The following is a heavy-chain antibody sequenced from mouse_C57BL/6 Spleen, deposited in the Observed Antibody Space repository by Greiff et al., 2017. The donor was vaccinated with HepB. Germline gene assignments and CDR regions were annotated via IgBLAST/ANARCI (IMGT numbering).Heavy chain of an antibody. J-gene: IGHJ4*01. CDR2: INPSSGYT. V-gene: IGHV1-7*01. D-gene: IGHD1-1*01. CDR3: ASPSLYGSSDYYAMDY. Sequence: VQGVESGAELAKPGASVKLSCKASGYTFTSYWMHWVKQRPGQGLEWIGYINPSSGYTKYNQKFKDKATLTADKSSSTAYMQLSSLTYEDSAVYYCASPSLYGSSDYYAMDYWGQGTSVTVSS. CDR1: GYTFTSYW.